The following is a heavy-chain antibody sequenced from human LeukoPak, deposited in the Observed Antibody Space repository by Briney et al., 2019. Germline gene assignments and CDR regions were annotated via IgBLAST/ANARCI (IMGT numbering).Heavy chain of an antibody. J-gene: IGHJ4*02. CDR3: ARGPTYQPIDF. D-gene: IGHD2-2*01. V-gene: IGHV4-61*02. CDR2: IYTSGST. Sequence: SETLSLTCTVPGGSISSGSYYWSWIRQPAGKGLEWIGRIYTSGSTNYNPSLKSRLAISVDPSKHQFSLKLSSVTAADTAVYYCARGPTYQPIDFWGQGTLVTVSS. CDR1: GGSISSGSYY.